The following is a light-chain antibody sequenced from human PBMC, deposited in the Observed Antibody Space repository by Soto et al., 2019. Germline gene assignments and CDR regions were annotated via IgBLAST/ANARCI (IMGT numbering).Light chain of an antibody. CDR3: CSYAGSYSYV. CDR1: SSDVGNYHL. J-gene: IGLJ1*01. CDR2: EGN. Sequence: QSALTQPASVSGSPGQSITFSCTGASSDVGNYHLVSWYQQHPGKAPKVIIYEGNKRPSGVSDRFSGSKSGDTASLTISGLQAEDEADYYCCSYAGSYSYVFGTGTKDTV. V-gene: IGLV2-23*01.